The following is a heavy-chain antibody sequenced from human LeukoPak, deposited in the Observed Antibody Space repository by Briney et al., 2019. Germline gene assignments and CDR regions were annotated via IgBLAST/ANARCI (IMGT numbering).Heavy chain of an antibody. V-gene: IGHV1-69*04. D-gene: IGHD3-22*01. CDR2: IIPILGIA. Sequence: ASVKVSCKASGGTFSSYTISWVRQAPGQGLEWIGRIIPILGIANYAQKFQGGVTITADKSTSTAYMELSSLRSEDTAVYYCARDTQDYYDSSGYPVLWGQGTLVTVSS. J-gene: IGHJ4*02. CDR3: ARDTQDYYDSSGYPVL. CDR1: GGTFSSYT.